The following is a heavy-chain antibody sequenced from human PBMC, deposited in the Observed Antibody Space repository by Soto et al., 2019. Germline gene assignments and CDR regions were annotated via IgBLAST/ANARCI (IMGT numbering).Heavy chain of an antibody. J-gene: IGHJ4*02. V-gene: IGHV3-23*01. CDR3: AKLEIVVVVAATGGFDY. Sequence: GGSLRLSCAAYGFTFNRYAMSWVRQAPEEGLEWVSAISGSGGSTYYADPVKGRFTISRDNSKNTLYLQMNSLRAEDTAVYYCAKLEIVVVVAATGGFDYWGQGTLVTVSS. CDR1: GFTFNRYA. D-gene: IGHD2-15*01. CDR2: ISGSGGST.